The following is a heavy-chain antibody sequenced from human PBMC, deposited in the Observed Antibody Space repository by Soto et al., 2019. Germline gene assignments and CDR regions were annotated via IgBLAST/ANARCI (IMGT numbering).Heavy chain of an antibody. CDR2: IYYSGST. D-gene: IGHD3-22*01. Sequence: SETLSLTCTVSGGSISSSSYYWGWIRQPPGKGLEWIGSIYYSGSTYYNPSLKSRVTISVDTSQNQFSLNLSSVTAADTAVYYCARRGYYYDSSGYSVFAFDIWGQGTMVT. V-gene: IGHV4-39*01. J-gene: IGHJ3*02. CDR3: ARRGYYYDSSGYSVFAFDI. CDR1: GGSISSSSYY.